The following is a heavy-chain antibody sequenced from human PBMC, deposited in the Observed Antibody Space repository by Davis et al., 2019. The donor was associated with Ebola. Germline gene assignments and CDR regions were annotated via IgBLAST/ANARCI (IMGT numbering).Heavy chain of an antibody. D-gene: IGHD2-8*01. V-gene: IGHV3-9*01. CDR1: GFTFEAYA. CDR3: VKDRNGTPLGMDV. Sequence: GGSLRLSCAASGFTFEAYAMHWVRQAPGKGLEWVSGISWNSNAIGYADSVKGRFTISRDNANNSLYLQMNSLRAEDTALYYCVKDRNGTPLGMDVWGQGTTVTVSS. CDR2: ISWNSNAI. J-gene: IGHJ6*02.